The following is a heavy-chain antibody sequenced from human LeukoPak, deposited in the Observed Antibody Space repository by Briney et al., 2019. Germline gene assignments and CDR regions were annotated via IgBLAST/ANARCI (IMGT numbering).Heavy chain of an antibody. CDR2: INHSGST. Sequence: SETLSLTCAVYGGSFSGYYWSWIRQPPGKGLEWIGEINHSGSTNYNPSLKSRVTISVDTSKNQFSLKLSSVTAADTAVYYCARAPGGYFDLWGRGTLVTVSS. CDR1: GGSFSGYY. J-gene: IGHJ2*01. V-gene: IGHV4-34*01. CDR3: ARAPGGYFDL.